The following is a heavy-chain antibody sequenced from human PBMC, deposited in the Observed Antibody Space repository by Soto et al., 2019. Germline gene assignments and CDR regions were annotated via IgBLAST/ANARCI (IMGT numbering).Heavy chain of an antibody. CDR2: IYYSGST. D-gene: IGHD3-3*01. CDR1: GGSISSYY. V-gene: IGHV4-59*01. CDR3: ARERVWSGYGCFFDI. Sequence: SETLSLTCTVSGGSISSYYWSWIRQPPGKGLEWIGYIYYSGSTNYNPSLKSRVTISVDTSKNQFSLKLSSVTAADTAVYYCARERVWSGYGCFFDIWGQGTMVTVSS. J-gene: IGHJ3*02.